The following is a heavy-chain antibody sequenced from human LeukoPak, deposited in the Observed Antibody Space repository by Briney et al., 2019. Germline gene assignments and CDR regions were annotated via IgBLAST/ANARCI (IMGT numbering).Heavy chain of an antibody. CDR1: GYTFTGYY. CDR2: INPNSGGT. V-gene: IGHV1-2*02. Sequence: ASVKVSCKASGYTFTGYYMRWVRQAPGQGLEWMGWINPNSGGTNYAQKFQGRVTMTRDTSISTAYMELSRLRSDDTAVYYCARGRGYYGSGSYTLWTIGYWGQGTLVTVSS. D-gene: IGHD3-10*01. J-gene: IGHJ4*02. CDR3: ARGRGYYGSGSYTLWTIGY.